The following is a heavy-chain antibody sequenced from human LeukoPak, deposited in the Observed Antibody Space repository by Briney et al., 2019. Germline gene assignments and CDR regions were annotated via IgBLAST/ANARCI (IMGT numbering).Heavy chain of an antibody. D-gene: IGHD2-15*01. J-gene: IGHJ4*02. CDR2: ISSGSSTI. CDR1: GFSFSSYT. Sequence: GGSLRLSCAASGFSFSSYTMNWVHQAPGKGLEWTSYISSGSSTIYYADSVKGRFTISRDNAKNSPYLQMNGLRAEDTAVYYCARGYCSGGSCYNLDYWGQGTLVTVSS. CDR3: ARGYCSGGSCYNLDY. V-gene: IGHV3-48*01.